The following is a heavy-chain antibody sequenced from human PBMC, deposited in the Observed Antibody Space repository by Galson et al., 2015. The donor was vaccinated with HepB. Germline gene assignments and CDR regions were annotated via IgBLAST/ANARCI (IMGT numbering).Heavy chain of an antibody. CDR1: GFTFSSYA. CDR2: ISGSGGST. D-gene: IGHD6-19*01. CDR3: AKDLPRIVPYSSGWPLWGAFDI. V-gene: IGHV3-23*01. J-gene: IGHJ3*02. Sequence: SLRLSCAASGFTFSSYAMSWVRQAPGKGLEWVSAISGSGGSTYYADSVKGRFTISRDNSKNTLHLQMISLSADDTAVYYCAKDLPRIVPYSSGWPLWGAFDICGQGTMVTVFS.